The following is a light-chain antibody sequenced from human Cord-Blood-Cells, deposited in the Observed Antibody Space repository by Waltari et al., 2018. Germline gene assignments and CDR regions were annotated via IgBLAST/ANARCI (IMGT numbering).Light chain of an antibody. CDR2: LGS. V-gene: IGKV2-28*01. J-gene: IGKJ4*01. CDR1: QSLLHSNGYND. CDR3: MQALQTPLT. Sequence: DIVMTQSPLPLPVTPGEPASISCRSSQSLLHSNGYNDLDWYLQKPGQSPQLLIYLGSNRASGVPDRFSGSESGTDFTLKISRVEAEDVGVYYCMQALQTPLTFGGGTKVEIK.